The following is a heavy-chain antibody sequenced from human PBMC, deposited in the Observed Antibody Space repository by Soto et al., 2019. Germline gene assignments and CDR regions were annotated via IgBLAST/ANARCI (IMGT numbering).Heavy chain of an antibody. CDR2: ISNDASKQ. Sequence: GGSLRLSCAASGFIFNAYGMHWVRQAPGKGLEWVALISNDASKQYYVDSVKGRFTISRDNSKNTLYLQMSSLRTEDTAVYYCVKDWQTECTTTNCYGAYGMAAWGKGNTVNVSA. D-gene: IGHD2-2*01. CDR1: GFIFNAYG. CDR3: VKDWQTECTTTNCYGAYGMAA. V-gene: IGHV3-30*18. J-gene: IGHJ6*04.